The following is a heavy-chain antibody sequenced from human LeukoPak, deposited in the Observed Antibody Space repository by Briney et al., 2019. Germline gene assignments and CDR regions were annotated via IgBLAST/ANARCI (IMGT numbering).Heavy chain of an antibody. CDR3: ARDLGSPRTVGEDWFDP. Sequence: GGSLRLSCAAFGFTFSSYGMHWVRQAPGKGLEWVAVIWYDGSNKYYADSVKGRFTISRDNSKNTLYLQMNSLRAEDTAVYYCARDLGSPRTVGEDWFDPWGQGTLVTVSS. J-gene: IGHJ5*02. CDR2: IWYDGSNK. D-gene: IGHD2-8*02. CDR1: GFTFSSYG. V-gene: IGHV3-33*01.